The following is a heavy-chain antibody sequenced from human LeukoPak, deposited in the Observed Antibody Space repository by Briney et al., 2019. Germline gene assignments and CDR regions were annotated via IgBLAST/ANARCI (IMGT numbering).Heavy chain of an antibody. V-gene: IGHV4-4*07. D-gene: IGHD3-10*01. CDR3: AREGLNMVRGVIPKEAWGWFDP. CDR2: IYTSGST. CDR1: GGSISVYY. Sequence: SETLSLTCTVSGGSISVYYWSWIRRPAGKGLEWIGRIYTSGSTNYNPSLKGRVTISVDTSKNQFSLKLSSVTAADTAVYYCAREGLNMVRGVIPKEAWGWFDPWGQGTLVTVSS. J-gene: IGHJ5*02.